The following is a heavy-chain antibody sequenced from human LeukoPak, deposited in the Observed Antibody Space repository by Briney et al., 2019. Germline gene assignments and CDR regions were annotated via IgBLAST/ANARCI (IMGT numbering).Heavy chain of an antibody. V-gene: IGHV3-21*01. CDR2: ISSSSSYI. CDR1: GFTFSSYN. D-gene: IGHD3-22*01. Sequence: GGSLRLSCAASGFTFSSYNMNWVRQAPGKGLEWVSSISSSSSYIYYADSVKGRFTISRDNAKNSLYLQMNSLRAEDTAVYYCARDDVDSSGYYIDYWGQGTLVTVSS. J-gene: IGHJ4*02. CDR3: ARDDVDSSGYYIDY.